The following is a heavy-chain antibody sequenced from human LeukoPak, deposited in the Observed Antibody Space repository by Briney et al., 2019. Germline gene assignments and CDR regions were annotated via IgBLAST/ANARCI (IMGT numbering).Heavy chain of an antibody. J-gene: IGHJ4*02. CDR3: ARGYDYGDYVGDFDY. Sequence: SVKVSCKASGYTFTSYPISWVRQAPGQGLEWMGWITTYNGNTNYAQTLQGRVTMTTDTSTTTADMDLRGLRSDDTAVYYCARGYDYGDYVGDFDYWGQGTLVTVSS. CDR1: GYTFTSYP. V-gene: IGHV1-18*01. CDR2: ITTYNGNT. D-gene: IGHD4-17*01.